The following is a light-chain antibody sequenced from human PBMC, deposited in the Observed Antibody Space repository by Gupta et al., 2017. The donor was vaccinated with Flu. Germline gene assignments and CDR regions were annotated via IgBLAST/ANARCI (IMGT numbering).Light chain of an antibody. CDR2: DDT. CDR1: SSDVGDYNN. CDR3: NSYTSSSSLWV. J-gene: IGLJ3*02. V-gene: IGLV2-14*03. Sequence: QSALTQSASVSGSPGQSIAISCTGASSDVGDYNNVSCYQQHPGKAPKLMIYDDTNRPSGVPNRFSGSKSGNTASLTITGLQAEDEAEYYCNSYTSSSSLWVFGRGTKLTVL.